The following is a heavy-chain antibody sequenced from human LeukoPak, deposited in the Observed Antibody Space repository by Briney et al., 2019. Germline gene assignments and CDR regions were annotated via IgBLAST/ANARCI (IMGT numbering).Heavy chain of an antibody. D-gene: IGHD3-3*01. Sequence: SETLSLTCTVSGGSISSYYWSWIRQPAGKGLEWIGRIYTSGSTNYNPSLKSRVTISVDKSKNQFSLKLSSVTAADTAVYYCATGLYDFWSGYPMDVWGKGTTVTVSS. CDR2: IYTSGST. V-gene: IGHV4-4*07. CDR1: GGSISSYY. J-gene: IGHJ6*03. CDR3: ATGLYDFWSGYPMDV.